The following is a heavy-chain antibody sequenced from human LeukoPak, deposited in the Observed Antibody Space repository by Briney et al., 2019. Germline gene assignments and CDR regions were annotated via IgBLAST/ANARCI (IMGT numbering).Heavy chain of an antibody. Sequence: GASVKVSCKASGYTFTSYYMHWVRQAPGQGLEWMGIINPTGGTTSLTQRFQGRVTLTRHTSTSTVYMELSSLRSEDTAVYYCAREEYCSGGNCYSGFDYWGQGTLVTVSS. CDR3: AREEYCSGGNCYSGFDY. CDR1: GYTFTSYY. D-gene: IGHD2-15*01. CDR2: INPTGGTT. V-gene: IGHV1-46*01. J-gene: IGHJ4*02.